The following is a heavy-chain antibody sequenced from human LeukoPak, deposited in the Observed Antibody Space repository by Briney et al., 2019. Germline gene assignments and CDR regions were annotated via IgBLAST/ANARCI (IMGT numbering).Heavy chain of an antibody. CDR3: ASGEYDFWSGYLFY. CDR1: GFTFSSYS. D-gene: IGHD3-3*01. Sequence: PGGSLRLSCAASGFTFSSYSMNWVRQAPGKGLEWVSSISSSSSYIYYADSVKGRFTISRDNAKNSLYLQMNSLRAEDTAVYYCASGEYDFWSGYLFYWGQGTLVTVSS. V-gene: IGHV3-21*01. CDR2: ISSSSSYI. J-gene: IGHJ4*02.